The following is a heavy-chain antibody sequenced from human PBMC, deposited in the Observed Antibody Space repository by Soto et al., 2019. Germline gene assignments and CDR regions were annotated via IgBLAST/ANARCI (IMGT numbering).Heavy chain of an antibody. D-gene: IGHD2-21*02. J-gene: IGHJ4*02. CDR1: GYTFSNYG. CDR3: ARVRSSYCGGACYSTCAY. V-gene: IGHV1-18*01. CDR2: ITTYNGNT. Sequence: GASVKVSCKASGYTFSNYGISWVRQAPGQGLEWMGWITTYNGNTNYAQKLQGRFTISRDNSKNTLYLQMTSLRPDDTAVYYCARVRSSYCGGACYSTCAYWGQGTLVTVSS.